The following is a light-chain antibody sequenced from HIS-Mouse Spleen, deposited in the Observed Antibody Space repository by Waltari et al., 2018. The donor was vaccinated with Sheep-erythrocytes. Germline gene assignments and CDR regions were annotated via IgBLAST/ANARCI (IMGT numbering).Light chain of an antibody. Sequence: QSALTQPRSLSGSPGPAVTISCTGTSSDGGGYNYVSWYQQHPGKAPKLMIYDVSKRPSGVPDRFSGSKSGNTASLTISGLQAEDEADYYCCSYAGSYNHVFATGTKVTVL. CDR2: DVS. CDR3: CSYAGSYNHV. CDR1: SSDGGGYNY. J-gene: IGLJ1*01. V-gene: IGLV2-11*01.